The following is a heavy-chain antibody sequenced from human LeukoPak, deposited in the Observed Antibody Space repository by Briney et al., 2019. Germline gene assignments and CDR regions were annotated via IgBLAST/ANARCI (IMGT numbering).Heavy chain of an antibody. D-gene: IGHD6-13*01. J-gene: IGHJ5*02. CDR3: ARDKAPGIAAAGRSFDP. CDR2: ISSSSSYI. Sequence: GGSLRLSCAASGFTFSSYSMNWVRQAPGKGLEWVSSISSSSSYIYYADSVKGRFTISRDNAKNSLYLQMNSLRAEDTAVYYCARDKAPGIAAAGRSFDPWGQGTLVTVSS. CDR1: GFTFSSYS. V-gene: IGHV3-21*01.